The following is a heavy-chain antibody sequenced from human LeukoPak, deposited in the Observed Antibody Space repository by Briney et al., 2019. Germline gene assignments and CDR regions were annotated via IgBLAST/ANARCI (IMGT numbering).Heavy chain of an antibody. D-gene: IGHD3-10*01. CDR1: GGSFSGYY. CDR2: INHSGST. Sequence: SETLSLTCAVYGGSFSGYYWSWIRQPPGKGLEWIGEINHSGSTNYNPSLKSRVTITVDTSKNQFSLKMSSVTAADTAVYYCAKDRSLGYYGSGSWDYWGQGTLVTVSS. J-gene: IGHJ4*02. CDR3: AKDRSLGYYGSGSWDY. V-gene: IGHV4-34*01.